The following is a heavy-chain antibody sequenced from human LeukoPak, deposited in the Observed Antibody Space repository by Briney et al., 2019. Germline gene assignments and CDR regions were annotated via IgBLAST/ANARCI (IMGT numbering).Heavy chain of an antibody. CDR1: GFTLSDYY. Sequence: GGSLRLSCAASGFTLSDYYMNWLRQAPGKGLEWVTYISSSGSTIYYADSVKGRFTISRDNAKNSLYLQMNSLRAEDTAVYYCARTYYYDSSGYPHDAFDIWGQGTMVTVSS. CDR2: ISSSGSTI. D-gene: IGHD3-22*01. V-gene: IGHV3-11*04. J-gene: IGHJ3*02. CDR3: ARTYYYDSSGYPHDAFDI.